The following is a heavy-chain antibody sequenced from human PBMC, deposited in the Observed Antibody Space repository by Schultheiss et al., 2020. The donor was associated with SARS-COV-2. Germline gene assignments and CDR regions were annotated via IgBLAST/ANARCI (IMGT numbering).Heavy chain of an antibody. Sequence: GGSLRLSCAASGFTFSSYSMNWVRQAPGKGLEWVSSISSSSSYIYYADSVKGRFTISRDNAKNSLYLQMNSLRAEDTAVYYCATAASYYYDSSGFDYWGQGTLVTVSS. CDR3: ATAASYYYDSSGFDY. CDR2: ISSSSSYI. D-gene: IGHD3-22*01. V-gene: IGHV3-21*01. J-gene: IGHJ4*02. CDR1: GFTFSSYS.